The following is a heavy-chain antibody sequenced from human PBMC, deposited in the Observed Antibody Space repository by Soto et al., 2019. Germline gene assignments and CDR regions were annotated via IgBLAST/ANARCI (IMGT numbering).Heavy chain of an antibody. CDR3: AKASGWVGEFDY. J-gene: IGHJ4*02. V-gene: IGHV3-23*01. D-gene: IGHD3-10*01. CDR1: GFTFSSYA. Sequence: EVQLLESGGGLVQPGGSLRLSCAASGFTFSSYAMSWVRQAPGKGLEWVSAISGSGGSTYYADSVKGRFTISRDNSKSTLYLQMHSLRAEDTAVYYCAKASGWVGEFDYWGQGTLVTVSS. CDR2: ISGSGGST.